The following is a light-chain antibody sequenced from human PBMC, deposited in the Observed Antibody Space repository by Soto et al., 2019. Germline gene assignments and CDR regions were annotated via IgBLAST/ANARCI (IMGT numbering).Light chain of an antibody. Sequence: VVTQPPSASGTPGQRVTISCSGSSSNIGSNTVNWYQQLPGTAPKLLIYSNNQRPSGVPDRFSGSKSGTSASLAISGLQSEDEADYYCAAWDDSLNGAWVFGGGTKLTVL. J-gene: IGLJ3*02. CDR2: SNN. CDR3: AAWDDSLNGAWV. V-gene: IGLV1-44*01. CDR1: SSNIGSNT.